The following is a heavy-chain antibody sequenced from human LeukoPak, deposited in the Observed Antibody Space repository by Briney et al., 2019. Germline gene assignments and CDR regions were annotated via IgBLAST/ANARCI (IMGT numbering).Heavy chain of an antibody. CDR3: ARESCSGGSCYFDY. J-gene: IGHJ4*02. V-gene: IGHV3-30*04. CDR1: GFTFSSYA. Sequence: GGSLRLSCAASGFTFSSYAMHWVRQAPGKWLEWVAVISYDGSNKYYADPVKGRFTISRDNSKNTLYLQMNSLRAEDTAVYYCARESCSGGSCYFDYWGQGTLVTVSS. CDR2: ISYDGSNK. D-gene: IGHD2-15*01.